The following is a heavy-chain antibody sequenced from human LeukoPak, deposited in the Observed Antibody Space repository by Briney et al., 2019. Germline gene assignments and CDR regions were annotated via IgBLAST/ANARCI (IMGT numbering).Heavy chain of an antibody. V-gene: IGHV4-59*08. J-gene: IGHJ4*02. D-gene: IGHD1-26*01. Sequence: PSETLSLTCTVSGGSISGHYWNWIRQPPRKGLEWIGYIYYSGSTSYNPSLKSRVTISVDTSKNQFSLKLTSVTAADTAVYYCARLAPYPGVWASDYWGQGTLVTVSS. CDR1: GGSISGHY. CDR2: IYYSGST. CDR3: ARLAPYPGVWASDY.